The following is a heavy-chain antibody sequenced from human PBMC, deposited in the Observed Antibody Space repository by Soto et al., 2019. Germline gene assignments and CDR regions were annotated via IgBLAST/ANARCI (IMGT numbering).Heavy chain of an antibody. J-gene: IGHJ3*02. CDR3: ARDLVAQDAFDI. Sequence: GGSLRHSCAASGFTLSSFWIHWFRQAPGKGLVWVSRINSDGSNTRYADSVRGRFTISRDNAKNTLYLQMNSLRAEDTAVYYCARDLVAQDAFDIWGQGTMVPVSS. D-gene: IGHD2-8*02. V-gene: IGHV3-74*01. CDR2: INSDGSNT. CDR1: GFTLSSFW.